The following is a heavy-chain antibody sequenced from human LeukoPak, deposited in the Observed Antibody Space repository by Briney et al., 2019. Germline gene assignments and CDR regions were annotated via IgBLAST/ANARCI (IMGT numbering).Heavy chain of an antibody. CDR2: ISPYNDNT. CDR1: GYTFITYG. Sequence: ASMKVSCKASGYTFITYGIDWVRLAPGQGLEWLGWISPYNDNTIYARKFQGRVTVTADTSTNTAYMELRSLTSDDTAIYFCAREPQSEGGFDVWGEGTTVTVSS. J-gene: IGHJ6*04. V-gene: IGHV1-18*04. CDR3: AREPQSEGGFDV.